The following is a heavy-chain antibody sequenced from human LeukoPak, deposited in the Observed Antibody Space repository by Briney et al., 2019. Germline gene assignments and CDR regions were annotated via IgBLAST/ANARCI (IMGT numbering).Heavy chain of an antibody. CDR3: ARDPLGGFDP. J-gene: IGHJ5*02. CDR1: GSSISSGVCY. Sequence: SETLSLTCTVSGSSISSGVCYWSWIRQHPGKGLEWIGYIYYSGSTYYNPSLKSRVTISVDTSRNQFSLKLSSVTAADTAVYYCARDPLGGFDPWGQGTLVTVSS. V-gene: IGHV4-31*03. D-gene: IGHD3-3*01. CDR2: IYYSGST.